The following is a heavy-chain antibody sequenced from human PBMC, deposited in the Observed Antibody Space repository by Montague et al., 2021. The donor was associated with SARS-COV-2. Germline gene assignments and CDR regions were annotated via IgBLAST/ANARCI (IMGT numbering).Heavy chain of an antibody. CDR2: IDPSDSYT. CDR3: ARRGRPYSGYTTGCFDY. V-gene: IGHV5-10-1*01. J-gene: IGHJ4*02. Sequence: QSVAEVKTPGESLRISCKVSGYIFISHWITWVRQMPGKGLEWMGKIDPSDSYTNYSPSFQGHVSISVDKSISTAYLQWSSLKASDTATYYCARRGRPYSGYTTGCFDYGGQGTLVTVSS. CDR1: GYIFISHW. D-gene: IGHD5-12*01.